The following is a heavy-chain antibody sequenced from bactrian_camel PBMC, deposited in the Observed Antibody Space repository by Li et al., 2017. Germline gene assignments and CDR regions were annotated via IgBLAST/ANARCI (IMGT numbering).Heavy chain of an antibody. CDR3: AHGLRACSGDPLAQLMYNL. D-gene: IGHD7*01. CDR2: INPDGRT. CDR1: GYITYCRFN. J-gene: IGHJ4*01. Sequence: VQLVESGGGLVQPGGSLRLPCAASGYITYCRFNMSWYRQTPGKEREFVAGINPDGRTLYADSVKGRFTISRDNAKNTVYLQMNSLKPEDTALYFCAHGLRACSGDPLAQLMYNLWGRGTQVTVS. V-gene: IGHV3S10*01.